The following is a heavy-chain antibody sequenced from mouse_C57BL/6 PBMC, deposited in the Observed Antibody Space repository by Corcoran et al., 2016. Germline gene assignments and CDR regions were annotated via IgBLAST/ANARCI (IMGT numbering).Heavy chain of an antibody. CDR3: ARRWDVDFDY. CDR1: GYTFTTYG. J-gene: IGHJ2*01. CDR2: INTYSGVP. V-gene: IGHV9-3*01. Sequence: QIQLVQSGPELKKPGETVKISCKASGYTFTTYGMGWVKQAPGKGLKWMGWINTYSGVPTYADDFKGRFAFSLETSASTAYLQINNLKNEDTATYFCARRWDVDFDYWGQGTTLTVSS. D-gene: IGHD4-1*01.